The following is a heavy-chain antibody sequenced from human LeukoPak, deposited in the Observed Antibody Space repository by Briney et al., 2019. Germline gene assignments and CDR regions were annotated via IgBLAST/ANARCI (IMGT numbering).Heavy chain of an antibody. CDR1: GFTFSNYW. V-gene: IGHV3-74*01. D-gene: IGHD1-26*01. J-gene: IGHJ4*02. CDR3: AAYSGSYA. Sequence: GGSLRLSCAASGFTFSNYWMHWVRQAPGKGLVWVSRINSDESSTSYADSVKGRFTISRDNAKNTLYLQMNSLRTDDTAVYYCAAYSGSYAWGQGTLVTVSS. CDR2: INSDESST.